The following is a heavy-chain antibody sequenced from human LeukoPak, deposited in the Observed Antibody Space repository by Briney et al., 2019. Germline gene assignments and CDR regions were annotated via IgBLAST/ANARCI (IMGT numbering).Heavy chain of an antibody. CDR2: IKPDGSEK. CDR3: ARQLFTSGYYRGY. CDR1: GFIFSSYW. Sequence: GGSLKLSCEASGFIFSSYWMSWVRQAPGKGLEWVANIKPDGSEKYYVDSVKGRFTISRDSAKNSVYLQMNSLRAEDTAVYYCARQLFTSGYYRGYWGHGTLVSVSS. D-gene: IGHD5-12*01. V-gene: IGHV3-7*02. J-gene: IGHJ4*01.